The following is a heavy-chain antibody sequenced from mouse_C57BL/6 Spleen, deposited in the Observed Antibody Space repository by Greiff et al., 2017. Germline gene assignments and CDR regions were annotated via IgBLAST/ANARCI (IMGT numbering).Heavy chain of an antibody. CDR1: GYTFTSYW. CDR2: IDPSDSYT. Sequence: QVQLQQPGAELVMPGASVKLSCKASGYTFTSYWMHCVKQRPGQGLEWIGEIDPSDSYTNYNQKFKGKSTLTVDKSSSTAYMQLSSLTSEDSAVYYCARSTVVVFDYWGQGTTLTVSS. D-gene: IGHD1-1*01. CDR3: ARSTVVVFDY. V-gene: IGHV1-69*01. J-gene: IGHJ2*01.